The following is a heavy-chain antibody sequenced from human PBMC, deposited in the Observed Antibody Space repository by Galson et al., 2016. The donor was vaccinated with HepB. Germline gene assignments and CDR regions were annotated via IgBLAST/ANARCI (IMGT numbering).Heavy chain of an antibody. CDR3: AKDSGAYYYDSSGSRRNAFDI. V-gene: IGHV3-9*01. D-gene: IGHD3-22*01. CDR1: GFTLDHYA. CDR2: ISWNSGSI. Sequence: SLRLSCAASGFTLDHYAMHWVRQAPGKGLEWVSGISWNSGSIGYADSVKGRFTISRDNAKNSLYLQMNSLRAGDTALYYCAKDSGAYYYDSSGSRRNAFDIWGQGTMVTVSS. J-gene: IGHJ3*02.